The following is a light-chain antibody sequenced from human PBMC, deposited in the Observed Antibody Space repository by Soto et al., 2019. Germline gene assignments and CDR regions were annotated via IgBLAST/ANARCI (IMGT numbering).Light chain of an antibody. CDR3: TSYAGSNIWV. V-gene: IGLV2-8*01. J-gene: IGLJ3*02. CDR2: EVS. Sequence: QSVLTQPPSASGSPGQSVTISCTGTSSDVGGYNYVSWYQQYPDKAPKLMIYEVSKRPSGVPDRFSGSKSGKTASLTVSGLQPEDEADYYCTSYAGSNIWVFGGGTKLTVL. CDR1: SSDVGGYNY.